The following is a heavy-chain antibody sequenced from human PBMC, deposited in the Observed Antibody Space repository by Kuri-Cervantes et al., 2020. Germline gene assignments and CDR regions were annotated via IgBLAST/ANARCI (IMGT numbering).Heavy chain of an antibody. J-gene: IGHJ4*02. CDR3: ARLGRGIVVVGGYFDY. V-gene: IGHV3-48*04. CDR2: ISSSGSTI. Sequence: GGSLRLSCAASGFTFSSYAMSWVRQAPGKGLEWVSYISSSGSTIYYADSVKGRFTISRDNAKNSLYLQMNSLRAEDTAVYYCARLGRGIVVVGGYFDYWGQGTLVTVSS. D-gene: IGHD2-15*01. CDR1: GFTFSSYA.